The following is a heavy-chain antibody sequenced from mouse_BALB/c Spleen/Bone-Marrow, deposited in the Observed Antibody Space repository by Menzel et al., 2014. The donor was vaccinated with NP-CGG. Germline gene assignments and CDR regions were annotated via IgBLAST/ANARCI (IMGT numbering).Heavy chain of an antibody. D-gene: IGHD2-3*01. CDR3: ARLGYYGGFAY. CDR1: GFDFSRYW. Sequence: EVQLVESGGGLVQPGGSLKLSCAASGFDFSRYWMSWVRRAPGKGLQWIGEINPDSNTINYTPSLKDKFIISRDNAKNTLYLQMSKVRSEDTALYYCARLGYYGGFAYWGQGTLVTVSA. CDR2: INPDSNTI. V-gene: IGHV4-1*02. J-gene: IGHJ3*01.